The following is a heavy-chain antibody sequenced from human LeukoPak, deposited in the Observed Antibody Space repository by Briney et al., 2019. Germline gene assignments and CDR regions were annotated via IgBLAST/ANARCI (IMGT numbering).Heavy chain of an antibody. CDR1: GFTFSSYW. D-gene: IGHD5-24*01. CDR2: IKQDGSEK. CDR3: ARSRWLQLIPYFDY. Sequence: GGSLRLSCAASGFTFSSYWMSWVRQAPGKGLEWVANIKQDGSEKYYVDSVKGRFTISRDNAKNSLYLQMNSLRAEDTAVYYCARSRWLQLIPYFDYWGQGTLVTVSP. V-gene: IGHV3-7*04. J-gene: IGHJ4*02.